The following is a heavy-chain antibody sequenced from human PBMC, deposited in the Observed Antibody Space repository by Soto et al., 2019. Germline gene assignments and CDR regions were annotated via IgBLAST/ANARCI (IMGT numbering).Heavy chain of an antibody. J-gene: IGHJ3*02. D-gene: IGHD6-19*01. CDR1: GYSFTSYW. V-gene: IGHV5-10-1*01. Sequence: GESLKISCKGSGYSFTSYWISWVRQMPGKGLEWMGRIDPSDSYTNYSPSFQGHVTISADKSISTAYLQWSSLKASDTAMYYCARHLSIAVAFDAFDIWGQGTMVTVS. CDR3: ARHLSIAVAFDAFDI. CDR2: IDPSDSYT.